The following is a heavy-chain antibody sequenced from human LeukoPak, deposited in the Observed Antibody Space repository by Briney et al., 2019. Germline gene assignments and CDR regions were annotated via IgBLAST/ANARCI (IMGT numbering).Heavy chain of an antibody. Sequence: PGGSLGLSCAVSGFTFSSYEMNWVRQAPGKGLEWVSYITSSGSTIYYADSVKGRFTISRDNAKNSLYLQMNSLRAEDTAVYYCARVTFNYIDYWGQGTLVTVS. CDR2: ITSSGSTI. CDR3: ARVTFNYIDY. J-gene: IGHJ4*02. D-gene: IGHD1-14*01. V-gene: IGHV3-48*03. CDR1: GFTFSSYE.